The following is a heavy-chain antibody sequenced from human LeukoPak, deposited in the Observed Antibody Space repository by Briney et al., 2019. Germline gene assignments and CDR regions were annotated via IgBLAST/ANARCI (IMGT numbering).Heavy chain of an antibody. CDR1: GFTFSNYG. Sequence: GGSLRLSCAASGFTFSNYGMHWGRQAPDKGLEWVAFIPYDGSNKYYADSLHRRFTISRDNSMNTLYLQMCSLSAEDPAIHSCATDICGGNCYPHGGYWGQGSLVTVSS. D-gene: IGHD2-21*01. J-gene: IGHJ4*02. CDR2: IPYDGSNK. CDR3: ATDICGGNCYPHGGY. V-gene: IGHV3-30*02.